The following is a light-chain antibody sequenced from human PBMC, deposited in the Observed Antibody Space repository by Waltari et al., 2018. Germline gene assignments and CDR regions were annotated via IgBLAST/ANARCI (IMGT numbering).Light chain of an antibody. J-gene: IGLJ2*01. CDR3: CSYAGSSTYVV. Sequence: QSALTQPASVSGSPGQSITIPCPGTSSDVGSYNLVSWYQQHPGKAPKLMLYEVSKRPSGVSNRFSGSKSGNTASLTISGLQAEDEADYYCCSYAGSSTYVVFGGGTKLTVL. V-gene: IGLV2-23*02. CDR2: EVS. CDR1: SSDVGSYNL.